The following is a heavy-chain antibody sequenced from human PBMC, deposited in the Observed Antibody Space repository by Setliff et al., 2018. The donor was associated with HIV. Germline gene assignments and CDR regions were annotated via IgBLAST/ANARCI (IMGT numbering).Heavy chain of an antibody. CDR1: GGPFNDYY. CDR3: ARGLNYYGSGSYLPLGY. D-gene: IGHD3-10*01. V-gene: IGHV4-34*01. CDR2: IDHSGNI. J-gene: IGHJ4*02. Sequence: SETLSLTCAVYGGPFNDYYWTWIRQPPGKGLEWIGEIDHSGNIKYHASLKSRVTISKDTSKNQISLKLRSVTAADTAVYYCARGLNYYGSGSYLPLGYWGQGTLVTVSS.